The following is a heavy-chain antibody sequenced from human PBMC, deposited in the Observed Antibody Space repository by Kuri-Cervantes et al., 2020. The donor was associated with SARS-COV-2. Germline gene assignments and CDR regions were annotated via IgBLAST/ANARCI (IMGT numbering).Heavy chain of an antibody. D-gene: IGHD3-3*01. CDR3: ARDGRVYYDFWSGYPPEVHYYYMDG. CDR2: IIPILGTA. Sequence: SVKVSCKASGGTFSSYAISWVRQAPGQGLEWMGRIIPILGTANYAQKFQGRVTITADKSTSTAYMELSSLRSEDTAVYYCARDGRVYYDFWSGYPPEVHYYYMDGWGKGTTVTVSS. J-gene: IGHJ6*03. CDR1: GGTFSSYA. V-gene: IGHV1-69*04.